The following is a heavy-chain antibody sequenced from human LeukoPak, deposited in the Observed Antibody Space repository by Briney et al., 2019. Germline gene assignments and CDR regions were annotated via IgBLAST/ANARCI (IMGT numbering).Heavy chain of an antibody. J-gene: IGHJ4*02. CDR3: ARELNAVAGFDY. D-gene: IGHD6-19*01. CDR2: IYYSGST. V-gene: IGHV4-59*12. CDR1: GGSISSYY. Sequence: SETLSLTCTVSGGSISSYYLSWIRQPPGKELEWIGYIYYSGSTNYNPSLKSRVTISVDKSKNQFSLKLSSVTAADAAVYYCARELNAVAGFDYWGQGTLVTVSS.